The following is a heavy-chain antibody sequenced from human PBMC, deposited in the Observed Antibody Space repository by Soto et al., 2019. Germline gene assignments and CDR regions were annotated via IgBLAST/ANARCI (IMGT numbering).Heavy chain of an antibody. J-gene: IGHJ5*02. CDR3: ARCDYDILTGYYNGIDP. CDR2: INHSGST. V-gene: IGHV4-34*01. D-gene: IGHD3-9*01. Sequence: QVQLQQWGAGLLKPSETLSLTCAVYGGSFSGYYWSWIRQPPGKGLEWIGEINHSGSTNYNPSLKSRVTISVDTSKNQFSLKLGSVTAADTAVYYCARCDYDILTGYYNGIDPWGQGTLVTVSS. CDR1: GGSFSGYY.